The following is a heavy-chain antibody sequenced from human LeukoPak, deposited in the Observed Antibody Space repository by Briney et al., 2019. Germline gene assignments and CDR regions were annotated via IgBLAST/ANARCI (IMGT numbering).Heavy chain of an antibody. D-gene: IGHD6-19*01. CDR3: AREFNIAVAGIYTGFDI. Sequence: GGSLRLSCAASEFTFSTYWMTWVRQAPGKGLEWVANIKGDGSEKRYVGSVKGRSTISRDNAKNSLYLQMNSLRADDTAVYYCAREFNIAVAGIYTGFDIWGQGTMVTVSS. CDR2: IKGDGSEK. CDR1: EFTFSTYW. V-gene: IGHV3-7*03. J-gene: IGHJ3*02.